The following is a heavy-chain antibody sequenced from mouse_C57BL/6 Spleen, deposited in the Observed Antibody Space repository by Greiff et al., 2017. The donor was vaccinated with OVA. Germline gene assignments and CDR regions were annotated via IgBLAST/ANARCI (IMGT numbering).Heavy chain of an antibody. CDR3: ARGDYYGSSYEDY. CDR1: GYTFTDYY. V-gene: IGHV1-26*01. Sequence: EVQLQQSGPELVKPGASVKISCKASGYTFTDYYMNWVKQSHGKSLEWIGDINPNNGGTSYNQKFKGKATLTVDKSSSTAYMELRSLTSEDSAVYYCARGDYYGSSYEDYWGQGTTLTVSS. CDR2: INPNNGGT. J-gene: IGHJ2*01. D-gene: IGHD1-1*01.